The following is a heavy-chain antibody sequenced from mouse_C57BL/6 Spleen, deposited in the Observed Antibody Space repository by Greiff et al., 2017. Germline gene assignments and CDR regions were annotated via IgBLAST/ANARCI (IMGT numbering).Heavy chain of an antibody. V-gene: IGHV1-81*01. Sequence: VQLQQSGAELARPGASVKLSCKASGYTFTSYGISWVKQRTGQGLEWIGEIYPRSGNTYYNEKFQGKATLTADKSSSAAYMELRSLTAEDFVVYFCERYGNQLCWFAYWGKGTLVTVSA. J-gene: IGHJ3*01. D-gene: IGHD2-1*01. CDR3: ERYGNQLCWFAY. CDR2: IYPRSGNT. CDR1: GYTFTSYG.